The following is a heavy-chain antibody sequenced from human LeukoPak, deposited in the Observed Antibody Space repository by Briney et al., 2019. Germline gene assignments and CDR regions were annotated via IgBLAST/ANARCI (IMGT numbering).Heavy chain of an antibody. J-gene: IGHJ4*02. CDR1: GFTVSRNY. D-gene: IGHD5-24*01. V-gene: IGHV3-53*01. Sequence: PGGSLRLSCEASGFTVSRNYMSWVRQAPGQGLEWVSGIYTGGSTYYADSVKGRFTISTNNSKNSLYLRRISLKAEDTALYYCGRESWLQKGPYDDYWGQGPLVTVSS. CDR3: GRESWLQKGPYDDY. CDR2: IYTGGST.